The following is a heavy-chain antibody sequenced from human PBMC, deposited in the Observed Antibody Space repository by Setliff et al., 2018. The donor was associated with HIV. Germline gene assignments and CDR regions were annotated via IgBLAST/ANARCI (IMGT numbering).Heavy chain of an antibody. CDR3: AARNSGNPTRHFDY. CDR2: IYHSGST. Sequence: SETLSLTCALSGYSISNGYYWGWIRQPSGKGLEWIGSIYHSGSTFYNPSLRSRVTISVDTSQDQFSLRLTSVTAADMAVYYCAARNSGNPTRHFDYWGQGTLVTVSS. V-gene: IGHV4-38-2*01. D-gene: IGHD3-10*01. CDR1: GYSISNGYY. J-gene: IGHJ4*02.